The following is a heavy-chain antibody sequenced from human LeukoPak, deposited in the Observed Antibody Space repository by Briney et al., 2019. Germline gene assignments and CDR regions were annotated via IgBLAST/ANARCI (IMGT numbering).Heavy chain of an antibody. D-gene: IGHD3-3*01. V-gene: IGHV3-11*01. CDR1: GFTFSDYY. CDR2: ISSSGSTI. CDR3: ARDWYDFWSGNIDY. Sequence: GGSLRLSCAASGFTFSDYYMSWIRQTPGKGLEWVSYISSSGSTIYYADSAKGRFTISRDNAKNSLYLQMNSLRAEDTAVYYCARDWYDFWSGNIDYWGQGTLVTVSS. J-gene: IGHJ4*02.